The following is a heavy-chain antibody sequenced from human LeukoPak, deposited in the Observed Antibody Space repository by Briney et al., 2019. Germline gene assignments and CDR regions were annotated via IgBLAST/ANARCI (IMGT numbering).Heavy chain of an antibody. CDR3: AKNGDRGAYCSGGSCYPYYYYYMDV. V-gene: IGHV3-48*03. Sequence: GGSLRLSCAASGFTFSSYEMNWVRQAPGKGLEWVSYISSSGSTIYYADSVKGRFTISRDIAKNSLYLQMNSLRAEDTAIYYCAKNGDRGAYCSGGSCYPYYYYYMDVWGKGTTVTISS. CDR2: ISSSGSTI. J-gene: IGHJ6*03. CDR1: GFTFSSYE. D-gene: IGHD2-15*01.